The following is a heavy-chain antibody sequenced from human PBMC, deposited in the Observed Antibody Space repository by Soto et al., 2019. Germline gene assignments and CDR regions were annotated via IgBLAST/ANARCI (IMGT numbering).Heavy chain of an antibody. CDR1: GGSISSYY. CDR2: IYYSGST. J-gene: IGHJ4*02. V-gene: IGHV4-59*08. CDR3: AGQLLYSGYQLDY. Sequence: SETLSLTCTVSGGSISSYYWSWIRQPPGKGLEWIGYIYYSGSTNYNPSLKSRVTISVDTSKNQFSLKLSSVTAADTAVYYCAGQLLYSGYQLDYWGQGTLVTVSS. D-gene: IGHD5-12*01.